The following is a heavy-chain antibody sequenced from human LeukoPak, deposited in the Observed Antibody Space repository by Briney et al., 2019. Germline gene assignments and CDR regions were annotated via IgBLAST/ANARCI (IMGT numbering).Heavy chain of an antibody. CDR2: ISADGRMT. CDR1: GFTFTDYW. D-gene: IGHD5-18*01. V-gene: IGHV3-74*01. Sequence: GGSLRLSCAASGFTFTDYWMHWVRQAPGKGLVWVSRISADGRMTDYEGSVKGRFTVSRDNAKNTLYLQMNRVRAEDTAVYYCARGGFTYGPATLGALDIWGQGTMVPVSS. CDR3: ARGGFTYGPATLGALDI. J-gene: IGHJ3*02.